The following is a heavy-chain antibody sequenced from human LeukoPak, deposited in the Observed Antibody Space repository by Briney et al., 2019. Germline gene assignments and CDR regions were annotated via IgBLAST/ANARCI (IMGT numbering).Heavy chain of an antibody. V-gene: IGHV3-11*01. J-gene: IGHJ4*02. CDR3: ARIHSHSSGWYYFDY. CDR1: GFTFSDYY. D-gene: IGHD6-19*01. Sequence: GGSLRLSCAASGFTFSDYYMSWIRQAPGKGLEWVSYISSSGSTIYYADSVKGRFTISRDNAKNSLYLQMNSLRAEDTAVYYCARIHSHSSGWYYFDYWGQGTLVTVSS. CDR2: ISSSGSTI.